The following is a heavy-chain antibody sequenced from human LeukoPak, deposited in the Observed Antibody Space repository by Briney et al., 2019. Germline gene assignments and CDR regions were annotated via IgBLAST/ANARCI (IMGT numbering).Heavy chain of an antibody. CDR3: ARGMLARAGNGMDV. V-gene: IGHV1-69*13. Sequence: SVKVSCKASGGTFSSYAISWVRQAPGQGLEWMGGIIPIFGTANYAQKFQGRVTITADESTSTAYMELSSLRSEDTAVYYCARGMLARAGNGMDVWGQGTTVTVSS. CDR2: IIPIFGTA. CDR1: GGTFSSYA. J-gene: IGHJ6*02. D-gene: IGHD1-14*01.